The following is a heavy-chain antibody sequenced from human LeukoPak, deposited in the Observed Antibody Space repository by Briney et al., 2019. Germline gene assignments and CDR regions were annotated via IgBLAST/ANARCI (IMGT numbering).Heavy chain of an antibody. CDR2: ISSSSSYI. V-gene: IGHV3-21*01. J-gene: IGHJ6*02. CDR1: GFTFSSYS. CDR3: ARVRAVALKVYYYGMDV. D-gene: IGHD6-19*01. Sequence: GGSLRLSCAASGFTFSSYSMNWVRQAPGKGLEWVSSISSSSSYIYYADSVKGRFTISRDNAKNSLYLQMNSLRAEDTAVYYCARVRAVALKVYYYGMDVWGQGTTVTVSS.